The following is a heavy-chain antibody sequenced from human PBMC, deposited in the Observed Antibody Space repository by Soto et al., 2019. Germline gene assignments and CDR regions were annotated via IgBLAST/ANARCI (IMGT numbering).Heavy chain of an antibody. CDR1: GFTFRSYG. D-gene: IGHD6-13*01. CDR2: SSYDGSSQ. Sequence: QVQLVESGGGVVQPGRSLRLSCAASGFTFRSYGMHWVRQAPGKGLEWVAVSSYDGSSQHYADSVKGRFTISRDDSKNTLYLQMNSLRAEDTAVYNCAKDREQQLVRGWFDPWGQGTLVTVSP. J-gene: IGHJ5*02. CDR3: AKDREQQLVRGWFDP. V-gene: IGHV3-30*18.